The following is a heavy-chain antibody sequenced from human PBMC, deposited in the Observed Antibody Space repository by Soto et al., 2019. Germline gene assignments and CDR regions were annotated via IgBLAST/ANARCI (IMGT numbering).Heavy chain of an antibody. CDR3: ARVPLKTGYDSSGYYFDY. V-gene: IGHV4-30-2*01. D-gene: IGHD3-22*01. CDR1: GGSISSGGYS. Sequence: PSETLSLTCAVSGGSISSGGYSWSWIRQPPGKGLEWIGYIYHSGSTYYNPSLKSRVTISVDRSKNQFSLKLSSVTAADTAVYYCARVPLKTGYDSSGYYFDYWGKGTLVTVSS. CDR2: IYHSGST. J-gene: IGHJ4*02.